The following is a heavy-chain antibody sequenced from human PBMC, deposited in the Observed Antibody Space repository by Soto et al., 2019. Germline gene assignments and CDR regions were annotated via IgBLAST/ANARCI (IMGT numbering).Heavy chain of an antibody. J-gene: IGHJ4*02. CDR2: ISGSGGST. Sequence: GGSLRLSCAASGFTFSSYAMSWVRQAPGKGLEWVSAISGSGGSTYYADSVKGRFTISRDNSKNTLYLQMNSLRAEDTAVYYCAKENPRFLEWLLGHFDYWGQGTLVTVSS. CDR3: AKENPRFLEWLLGHFDY. V-gene: IGHV3-23*01. CDR1: GFTFSSYA. D-gene: IGHD3-3*01.